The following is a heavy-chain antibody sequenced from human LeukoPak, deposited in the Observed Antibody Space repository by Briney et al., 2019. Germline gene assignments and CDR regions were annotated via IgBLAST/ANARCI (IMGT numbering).Heavy chain of an antibody. CDR2: ISSSSSYI. CDR3: ARDLIAAAGHYYFDY. V-gene: IGHV3-21*01. J-gene: IGHJ4*02. Sequence: AGGSLRLSCAASGFTFSSYSMNWVRQAPGKGLEWVSSISSSSSYIYYADSVKGRFTISRDNAKNSLYLQMNSLRAEDTAVCYCARDLIAAAGHYYFDYWGQGTLVTVSS. CDR1: GFTFSSYS. D-gene: IGHD6-13*01.